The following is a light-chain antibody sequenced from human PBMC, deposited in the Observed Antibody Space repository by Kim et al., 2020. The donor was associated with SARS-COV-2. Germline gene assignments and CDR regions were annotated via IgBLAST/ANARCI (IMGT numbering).Light chain of an antibody. CDR2: DAF. CDR3: QQYNNLISLS. CDR1: QSVRAT. J-gene: IGKJ4*01. Sequence: APRETATLSCVASQSVRATLAWYQQIPGRAPILLIYDAFTRATGISARFSGSGSRTEFTLTISILQSEDFAVYHCQQYNNLISLSFGGGTKVDIK. V-gene: IGKV3-15*01.